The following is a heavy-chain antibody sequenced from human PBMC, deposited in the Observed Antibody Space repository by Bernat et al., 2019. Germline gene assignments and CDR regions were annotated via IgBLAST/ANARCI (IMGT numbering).Heavy chain of an antibody. CDR2: IYYSSGST. Sequence: SISSNTYYWGWIRQPPGKGLEWIGSIYYSSGSTYYNPSLKSRVTISVDTSKNQFSLKLSSVTAADTAVYYCARPKYDIVVVLTVGGIGWFDPWG. V-gene: IGHV4-39*01. CDR3: ARPKYDIVVVLTVGGIGWFDP. D-gene: IGHD2-2*01. J-gene: IGHJ5*02. CDR1: SISSNTYY.